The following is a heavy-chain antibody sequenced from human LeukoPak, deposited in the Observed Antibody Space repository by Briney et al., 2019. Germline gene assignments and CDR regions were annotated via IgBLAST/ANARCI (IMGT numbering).Heavy chain of an antibody. CDR1: GFTFSSYW. CDR2: IKQDGSEK. V-gene: IGHV3-7*01. J-gene: IGHJ4*02. Sequence: GGSLRLSCAASGFTFSSYWMSWVRQAPGKGLEWVANIKQDGSEKYYVDSVKGRFTISRDNAKNSLYLQMDSLRAEDTAVYYCARDGRYCSITSCYGYWGQGTLVTVSS. D-gene: IGHD2-2*01. CDR3: ARDGRYCSITSCYGY.